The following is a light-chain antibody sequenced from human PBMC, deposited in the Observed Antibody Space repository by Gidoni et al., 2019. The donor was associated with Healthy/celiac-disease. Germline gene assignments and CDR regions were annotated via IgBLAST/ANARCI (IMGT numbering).Light chain of an antibody. CDR2: DAS. V-gene: IGKV1-33*01. J-gene: IGKJ2*01. CDR1: QDISNY. CDR3: QQYDNLPYT. Sequence: DIQMTQSPSSLSASVADRVTITCQASQDISNYLNWYQQKPGKAPKLLIYDASKLETGVPSRCSGSGSGTDFTFTISSLQPEDIATYYCQQYDNLPYTFGQGTKLEIK.